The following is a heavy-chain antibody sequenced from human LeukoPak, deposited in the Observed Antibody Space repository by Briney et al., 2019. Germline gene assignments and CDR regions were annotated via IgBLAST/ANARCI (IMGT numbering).Heavy chain of an antibody. D-gene: IGHD6-13*01. J-gene: IGHJ6*03. Sequence: ASVKVSCKASGYTFTSYGISWVRQAPGQGLEWMGIINPSGGSTSYAQKFQGRVTMTRDTSTSTVYMELSSLRSEDTAVYYCARDSSHNYYYYMDVWGKGTTVTVSS. V-gene: IGHV1-46*01. CDR1: GYTFTSYG. CDR3: ARDSSHNYYYYMDV. CDR2: INPSGGST.